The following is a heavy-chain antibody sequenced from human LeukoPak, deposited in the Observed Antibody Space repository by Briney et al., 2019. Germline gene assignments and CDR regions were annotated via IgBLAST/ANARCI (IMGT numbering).Heavy chain of an antibody. D-gene: IGHD4-17*01. Sequence: GSSVKVSCKASGGTFSSYAISWVRQAPGQGLEWMGGIIPIFGTANYAQKFQGRVTITADKSTSTAYMELSSLRSEDTAVYYCARAPPTVTTPGYYYGMDVWGKGTTVTVSS. J-gene: IGHJ6*04. V-gene: IGHV1-69*06. CDR2: IIPIFGTA. CDR3: ARAPPTVTTPGYYYGMDV. CDR1: GGTFSSYA.